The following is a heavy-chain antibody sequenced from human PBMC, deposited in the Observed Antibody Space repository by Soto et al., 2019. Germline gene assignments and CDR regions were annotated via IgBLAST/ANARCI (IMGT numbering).Heavy chain of an antibody. CDR1: GFTFGNYW. CDR3: ARGGACFSESEC. CDR2: INKDGSDA. D-gene: IGHD2-21*01. Sequence: EVQLVESGGGLVQPGGSLRLSCAASGFTFGNYWMTWVRQAPGRGLEWLANINKDGSDAYHVDSVRGRFTISRDPAKSSLFLERNSLRVADTAVCFGARGGACFSESECWGQGTLVTVSS. J-gene: IGHJ4*02. V-gene: IGHV3-7*01.